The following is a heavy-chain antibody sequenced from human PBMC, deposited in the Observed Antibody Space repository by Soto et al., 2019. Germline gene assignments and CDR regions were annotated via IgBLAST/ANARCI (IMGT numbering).Heavy chain of an antibody. CDR2: INKNHETT. CDR3: TRPLRGGTMDMVFDF. D-gene: IGHD3-10*01. V-gene: IGHV3-23*01. J-gene: IGHJ4*02. Sequence: EVQLLESGGGLVQPGGSLRLSCAASGFTFSGYAMTWVRQAPGKGPEWVSSINKNHETTYYADSVRGRFAISSDKSKTTLFLQMNSLSADDTAIYYCTRPLRGGTMDMVFDFWGQGTPVTVSS. CDR1: GFTFSGYA.